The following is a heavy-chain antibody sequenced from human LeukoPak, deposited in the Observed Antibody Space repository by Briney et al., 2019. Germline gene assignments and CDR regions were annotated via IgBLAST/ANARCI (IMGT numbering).Heavy chain of an antibody. D-gene: IGHD6-13*01. V-gene: IGHV3-30*18. CDR2: ISYDGSNK. J-gene: IGHJ4*02. CDR3: AKDQQLVISY. Sequence: PGGSLRLSCAASGFTFSSYDMHWVRQAPGKGLEWVAVISYDGSNKYYADSVKGRFTISRDNSKNTLYLQMNSLRAEDTAVYYCAKDQQLVISYWGQGTLVTVSS. CDR1: GFTFSSYD.